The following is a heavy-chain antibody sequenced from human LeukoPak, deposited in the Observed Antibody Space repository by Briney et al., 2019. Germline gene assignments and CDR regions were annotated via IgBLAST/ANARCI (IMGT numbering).Heavy chain of an antibody. Sequence: SETLSLTCTVSGGSISSSSYYWGWIRQPPGTGLEWIGTIYYTGSTYYNPSLKSRVTISVDTSKNQFSLKLNSVTAADTAVYYCARDSHGYCGGGSCYSGGWFDPWGQGTLVTVSS. CDR1: GGSISSSSYY. CDR2: IYYTGST. D-gene: IGHD2-15*01. CDR3: ARDSHGYCGGGSCYSGGWFDP. V-gene: IGHV4-39*07. J-gene: IGHJ5*02.